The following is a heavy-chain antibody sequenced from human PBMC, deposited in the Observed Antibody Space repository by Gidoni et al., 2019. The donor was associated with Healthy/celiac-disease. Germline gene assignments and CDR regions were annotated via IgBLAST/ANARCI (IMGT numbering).Heavy chain of an antibody. J-gene: IGHJ5*02. Sequence: EVQLVESGGGLVQPGGSLRLSCAASGFTFSSYSMNWVRQAPGKGLEWFSFISSSSSTIYYADSVKGRFTISRDNAKNSLYLQMNSLRDEDTAVYYCARDDVVVTASPRGWFDPWGQGTLVTVSS. V-gene: IGHV3-48*02. CDR2: ISSSSSTI. CDR3: ARDDVVVTASPRGWFDP. CDR1: GFTFSSYS. D-gene: IGHD2-21*02.